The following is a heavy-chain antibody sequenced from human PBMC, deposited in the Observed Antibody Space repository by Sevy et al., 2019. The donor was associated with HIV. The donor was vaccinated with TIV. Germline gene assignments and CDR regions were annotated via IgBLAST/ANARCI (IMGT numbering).Heavy chain of an antibody. D-gene: IGHD2-21*02. CDR3: ARDSGDYPYYFDH. V-gene: IGHV4-30-2*01. CDR1: GDSISSGIYS. CDR2: IYHTGNT. J-gene: IGHJ4*02. Sequence: SETLSLTCAVSGDSISSGIYSWNWIRQPPGKGLEWIGYIYHTGNTYYNPSLGSRVTISVETSKNHFSLKLTSVTAADTAVYYCARDSGDYPYYFDHWGQGTLVTVSS.